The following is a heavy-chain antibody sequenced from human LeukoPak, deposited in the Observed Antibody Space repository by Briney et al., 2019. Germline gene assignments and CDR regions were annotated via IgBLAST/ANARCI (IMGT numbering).Heavy chain of an antibody. Sequence: SETLSLTCAVYGGSFSGYYWSWIRQPPGKGLEWIGEINHSGSTNYDPSLKSRVTISVDTSKNQFSLKLSSVTAADTAVYYCARGRKKRGWPRRGDAFDIWGQGTMVTVSS. CDR2: INHSGST. V-gene: IGHV4-34*01. CDR1: GGSFSGYY. J-gene: IGHJ3*02. D-gene: IGHD2-15*01. CDR3: ARGRKKRGWPRRGDAFDI.